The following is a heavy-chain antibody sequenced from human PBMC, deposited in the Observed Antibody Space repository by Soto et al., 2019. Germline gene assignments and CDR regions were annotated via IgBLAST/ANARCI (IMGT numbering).Heavy chain of an antibody. D-gene: IGHD1-26*01. CDR1: ASIFKGHG. CDR2: LRYDGSDE. Sequence: QVQLAESGGGVVQPGGSLRLSCAASASIFKGHGMHWVRQAPGKGLEWVAILRYDGSDEHYGDSVEGRFTISRDNSKNMLYLQMNSLRAEDTAVYYCARDGVGATTFFGFLDYWGQGTLVTVSS. J-gene: IGHJ4*02. V-gene: IGHV3-33*08. CDR3: ARDGVGATTFFGFLDY.